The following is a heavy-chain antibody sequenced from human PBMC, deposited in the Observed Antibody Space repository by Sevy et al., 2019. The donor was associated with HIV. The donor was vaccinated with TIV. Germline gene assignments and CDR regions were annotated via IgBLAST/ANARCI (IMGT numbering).Heavy chain of an antibody. Sequence: SETLSLTCTVSGDSISSHNWWTWVRQPPGKGLEWIGDMFHAGSATHNPPLKGRVTISVDKSTNHFSLNLFSVTAADTAVYYCARRPQIVVPNQIPPLDYWGPGILVTVSS. CDR1: GDSISSHNW. CDR3: ARRPQIVVPNQIPPLDY. D-gene: IGHD2-15*01. V-gene: IGHV4-4*02. J-gene: IGHJ4*02. CDR2: MFHAGSA.